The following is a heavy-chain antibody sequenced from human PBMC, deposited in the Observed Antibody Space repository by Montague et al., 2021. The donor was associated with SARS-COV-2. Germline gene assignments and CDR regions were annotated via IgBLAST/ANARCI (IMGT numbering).Heavy chain of an antibody. CDR1: GGSISSGGYY. CDR3: ARGQVTISGVLIFIPAAGHLDA. J-gene: IGHJ3*01. D-gene: IGHD3-3*01. Sequence: TLSLTCTVSGGSISSGGYYWSWIRQHPGKVLEWIGYIYYSGSATYNPSLKGRVTLSRDTSKNQFSLKLQSVTPADTAIYYCARGQVTISGVLIFIPAAGHLDAWGQGTSVIVSS. CDR2: IYYSGSA. V-gene: IGHV4-31*03.